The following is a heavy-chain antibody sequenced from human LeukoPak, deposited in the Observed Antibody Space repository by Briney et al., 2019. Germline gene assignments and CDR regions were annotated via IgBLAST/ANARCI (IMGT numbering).Heavy chain of an antibody. J-gene: IGHJ4*02. Sequence: SETLSLTCTVSGGFISSSRHYWGWIRQPPGKGLEWIGNILYSGSTNYNPSLKSRVTISVDTSKNQFSLKLSSVTAADTADYYCVRRVAGSSYRDYWGQGTLVTVSS. CDR3: VRRVAGSSYRDY. D-gene: IGHD3-22*01. CDR2: ILYSGST. CDR1: GGFISSSRHY. V-gene: IGHV4-39*01.